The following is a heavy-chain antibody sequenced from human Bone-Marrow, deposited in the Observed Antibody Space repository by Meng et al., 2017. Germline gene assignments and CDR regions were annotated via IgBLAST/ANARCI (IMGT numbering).Heavy chain of an antibody. D-gene: IGHD6-19*01. J-gene: IGHJ4*02. CDR2: INTNTGNP. CDR1: GYTFTSYS. Sequence: QVQPGQEGAEVKKPGDFFKISCKASGYTFTSYSMHWVRQVPGQGLEWMGWINTNTGNPTYARGFAGRFVFSLDTSVSTAYLQISSLKAEDTAMYYWARLSWGVTGNDYWGQGTLVTVSS. V-gene: IGHV7-4-1*02. CDR3: ARLSWGVTGNDY.